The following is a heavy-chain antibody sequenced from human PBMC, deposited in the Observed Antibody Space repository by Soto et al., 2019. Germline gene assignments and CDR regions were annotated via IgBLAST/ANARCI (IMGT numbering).Heavy chain of an antibody. J-gene: IGHJ5*02. CDR3: AAGDFWSGYHAGWFDP. CDR2: INHSGST. D-gene: IGHD3-3*01. CDR1: GGSFSGYY. Sequence: QVQLQQWGAGLLKPSETLSLTCAVYGGSFSGYYWSWIRQPPGKGLGWSGEINHSGSTNYNPSLKSRVTISVDTSKNQFSLKLSSVTAADTAVYYCAAGDFWSGYHAGWFDPWGQGTLVTVSS. V-gene: IGHV4-34*01.